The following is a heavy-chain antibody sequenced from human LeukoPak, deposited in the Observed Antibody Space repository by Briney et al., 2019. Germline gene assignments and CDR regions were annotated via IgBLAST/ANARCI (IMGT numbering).Heavy chain of an antibody. CDR2: IYYSGST. J-gene: IGHJ5*02. CDR1: GGSISSYY. Sequence: PSETLSLTCTVSGGSISSYYWTWIRQPPGKGLEWIGYIYYSGSTNYNPSLKSRVTISVDTSKNQFSLRLTSVTAADTAVYYCARWAYCGSASCYGFDPWGQGTLVTVSS. V-gene: IGHV4-59*01. D-gene: IGHD2-2*01. CDR3: ARWAYCGSASCYGFDP.